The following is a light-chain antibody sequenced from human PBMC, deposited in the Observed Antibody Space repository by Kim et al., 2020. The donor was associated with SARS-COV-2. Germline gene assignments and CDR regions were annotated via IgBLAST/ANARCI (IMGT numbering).Light chain of an antibody. V-gene: IGLV2-14*04. CDR3: SSYTSSSIPVV. J-gene: IGLJ2*01. Sequence: QSITISCTGTSSDVGGYNYVSWYQQHPGKAPKLMIYDVSKRPSGVSNRFFGSKSGNTASLTISGLQAEDEADYYCSSYTSSSIPVVFGGGTQLTVL. CDR2: DVS. CDR1: SSDVGGYNY.